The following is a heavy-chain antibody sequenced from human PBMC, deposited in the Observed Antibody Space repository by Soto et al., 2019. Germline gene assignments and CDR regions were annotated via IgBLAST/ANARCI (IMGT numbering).Heavy chain of an antibody. CDR3: ARTRFGAVAGT. D-gene: IGHD6-19*01. CDR2: MNPNSGNT. Sequence: QVQLVQSGAEVKKPGASVKVSCKTSGYTFTSYDIHWVRQATGQGPEWMGWMNPNSGNTVYAQKFQGRITMTRNTSMSTAYMDLSSLRPEDTAVYYCARTRFGAVAGTWGQGTLVTVSS. CDR1: GYTFTSYD. V-gene: IGHV1-8*01. J-gene: IGHJ5*02.